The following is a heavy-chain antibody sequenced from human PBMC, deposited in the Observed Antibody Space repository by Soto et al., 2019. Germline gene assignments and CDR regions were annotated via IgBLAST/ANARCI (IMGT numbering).Heavy chain of an antibody. CDR1: GGSISSSSYF. CDR2: IYYSGST. V-gene: IGHV4-39*01. J-gene: IGHJ4*02. Sequence: SETLSLTCSVSGGSISSSSYFWGWIRQPPGKGLEWIGRIYYSGSTYYNPSLKSRVTVSVDTSKNQFSLTLSAVTAADTSVYYCVSFSPPRYADALTDYTDAFNYLGQGTLVTVSS. D-gene: IGHD3-9*01. CDR3: VSFSPPRYADALTDYTDAFNY.